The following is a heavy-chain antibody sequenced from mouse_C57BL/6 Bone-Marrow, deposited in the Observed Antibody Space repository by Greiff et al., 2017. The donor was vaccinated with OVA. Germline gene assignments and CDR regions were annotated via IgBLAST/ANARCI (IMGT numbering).Heavy chain of an antibody. J-gene: IGHJ2*01. Sequence: EVKLVESEGGLVQPGSSMKLSCTASGFTFSDYYMAWVRQVPEKGLEWVANINYDGSSTYYLDSLKSRFIISRDNAKNILYLQMSSLKSEDTATYYCAREDYGRDYFDYWGQGTTLTVSS. CDR3: AREDYGRDYFDY. D-gene: IGHD1-1*01. CDR1: GFTFSDYY. V-gene: IGHV5-16*01. CDR2: INYDGSST.